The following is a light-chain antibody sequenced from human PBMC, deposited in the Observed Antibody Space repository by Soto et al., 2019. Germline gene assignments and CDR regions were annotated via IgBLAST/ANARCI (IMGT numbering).Light chain of an antibody. Sequence: DIQLTHSTPSLSASVGDAVTITCQASQDITNYLNWYQQRSGKSPKLLIFDAANLERGVPSRFSGSGSGTHFTLTISSLQPEDVATYYCQQYENRPLTFGGGTKVE. V-gene: IGKV1-33*01. CDR3: QQYENRPLT. J-gene: IGKJ4*01. CDR2: DAA. CDR1: QDITNY.